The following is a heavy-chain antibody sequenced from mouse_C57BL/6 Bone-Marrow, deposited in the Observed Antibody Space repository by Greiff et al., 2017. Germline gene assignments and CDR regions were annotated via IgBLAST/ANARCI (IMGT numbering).Heavy chain of an antibody. CDR3: AREKGEIYYYGSSPFAY. Sequence: QVQLQQPGAELVKPGASVKLSCKASGYTFTSYWMHWVKQRPGRGLEWIGRIDPNSGGTKYNEKFKSKDTLTVDKPSSTAYMQLSSLTSEDSAVYYCAREKGEIYYYGSSPFAYWGQGTLVTVSA. J-gene: IGHJ3*01. V-gene: IGHV1-72*01. D-gene: IGHD1-1*01. CDR1: GYTFTSYW. CDR2: IDPNSGGT.